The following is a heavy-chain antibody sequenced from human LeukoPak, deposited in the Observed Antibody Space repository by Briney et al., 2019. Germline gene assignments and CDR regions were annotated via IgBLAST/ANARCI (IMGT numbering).Heavy chain of an antibody. V-gene: IGHV1-2*02. J-gene: IGHJ6*03. CDR3: VRGPDYDILTGYYYYYMDV. D-gene: IGHD3-9*01. Sequence: ASVKVSCKASGYTFTGYYMHWVRQAPGQGLEWMGWINPNSGGTNYAQKFQGRVTMTRDTSISTAYMELSRLRSDDTAVYDCVRGPDYDILTGYYYYYMDVWGKGTTVTVSS. CDR1: GYTFTGYY. CDR2: INPNSGGT.